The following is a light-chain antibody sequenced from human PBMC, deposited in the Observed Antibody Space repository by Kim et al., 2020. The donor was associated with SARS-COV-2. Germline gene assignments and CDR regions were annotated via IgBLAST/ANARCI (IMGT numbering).Light chain of an antibody. CDR2: KDD. J-gene: IGLJ3*02. CDR1: RGSIAGHY. V-gene: IGLV6-57*03. Sequence: KTVIISCTRSRGSIAGHYVHWYQQRPGSAPTAVIYKDDQRPSGVPDRFSGSIDTSSNSAPLTISGLKTEDEADYYCQSYDGSNSWVFGGGTQLTVL. CDR3: QSYDGSNSWV.